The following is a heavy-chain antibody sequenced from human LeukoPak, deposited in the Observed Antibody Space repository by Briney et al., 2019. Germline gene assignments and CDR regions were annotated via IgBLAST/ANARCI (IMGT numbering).Heavy chain of an antibody. V-gene: IGHV1-69*01. CDR2: IIPIFGTA. Sequence: GSTVNVSCKASGGTFSSYAISWVRQAPGQGLEWMGGIIPIFGTANYAQKFQGRVTITADESTSTAYMELSSLTSEDTAVYYCASPITAMVNDAFDIWGQGTMVTVSS. J-gene: IGHJ3*02. CDR3: ASPITAMVNDAFDI. D-gene: IGHD5-18*01. CDR1: GGTFSSYA.